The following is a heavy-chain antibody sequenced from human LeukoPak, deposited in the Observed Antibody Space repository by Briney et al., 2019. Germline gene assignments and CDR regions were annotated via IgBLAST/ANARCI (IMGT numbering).Heavy chain of an antibody. CDR1: GYTFTVYY. CDR3: ARRPRTIFGVGYYYGMDV. D-gene: IGHD3-3*01. CDR2: INPNSGGT. V-gene: IGHV1-2*02. J-gene: IGHJ6*02. Sequence: ASVKVSCKASGYTFTVYYMHWVRQAPGQGLEWMGWINPNSGGTNYAQKFQGRVTMTRDTSISTAYMELSRLRSDDTAVYYCARRPRTIFGVGYYYGMDVWGQGTTVTVSS.